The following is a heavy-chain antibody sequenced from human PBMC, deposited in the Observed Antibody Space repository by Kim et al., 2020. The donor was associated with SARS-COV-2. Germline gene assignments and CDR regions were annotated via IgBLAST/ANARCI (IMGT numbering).Heavy chain of an antibody. CDR3: ARRFSTAGYWYFDL. J-gene: IGHJ2*01. D-gene: IGHD4-17*01. V-gene: IGHV3-66*01. Sequence: AHTVKGRFTTSHDNSKTTLYPQMNSLRAEDTAVYYCARRFSTAGYWYFDLWGRGTLVTVSS.